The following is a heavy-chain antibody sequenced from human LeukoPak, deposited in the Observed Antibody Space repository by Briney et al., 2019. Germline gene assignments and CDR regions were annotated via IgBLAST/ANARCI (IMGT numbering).Heavy chain of an antibody. CDR3: ARVRGYYDILTGYFFDY. J-gene: IGHJ4*02. D-gene: IGHD3-9*01. V-gene: IGHV1-2*02. CDR2: INPNSGGT. Sequence: ASVKVSCKASGYTFTGYYMHWVRQAPGQGLEWMGWINPNSGGTNYAQKLQGRVTMTTDTSTSTAYMELRSLRSDDTAVYYCARVRGYYDILTGYFFDYWGQGTLVTVSS. CDR1: GYTFTGYY.